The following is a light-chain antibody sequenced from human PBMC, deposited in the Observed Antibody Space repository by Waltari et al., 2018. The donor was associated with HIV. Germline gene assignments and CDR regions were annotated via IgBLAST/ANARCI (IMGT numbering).Light chain of an antibody. CDR3: GAWDDSLRAGI. CDR1: SSNVGKRP. CDR2: ENY. Sequence: QSLLTQPPSVSAAPGQRVTLSCSGSSSNVGKRPASWYQQFPGAAPKLLIYENYQRPSDIPDRFSGSKSGSSATLDITGLQAEDEADYYCGAWDDSLRAGIFGGGTKLSVL. V-gene: IGLV1-51*02. J-gene: IGLJ2*01.